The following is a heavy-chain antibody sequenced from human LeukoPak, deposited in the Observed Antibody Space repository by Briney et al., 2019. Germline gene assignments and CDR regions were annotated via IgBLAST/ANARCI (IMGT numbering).Heavy chain of an antibody. CDR1: GHTFTELS. V-gene: IGHV1-24*01. D-gene: IGHD4-11*01. J-gene: IGHJ4*02. CDR3: AVAADYPSYFDS. CDR2: FDPEHGET. Sequence: ASVKVSCKVSGHTFTELSMHWVRQTPVKGLGWIGGFDPEHGETVSAQNFQGRLTMAEDTSTDTASMELSSLRSEDTGIYYCAVAADYPSYFDSWGQGTLVTVSS.